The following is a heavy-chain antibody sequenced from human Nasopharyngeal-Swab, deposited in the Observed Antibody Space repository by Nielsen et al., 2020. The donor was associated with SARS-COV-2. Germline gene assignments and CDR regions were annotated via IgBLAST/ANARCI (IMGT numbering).Heavy chain of an antibody. V-gene: IGHV4-59*01. Sequence: SETLSLTCTVSGGSISSYYWSWIRQPPGKGLEWIGYIYYSGSTNYNPSLKSRVTISVDTSKNQFSLKLSSVTAADTAVYYCARAYYCGSGSSFDYWGQGTLVTVSS. CDR3: ARAYYCGSGSSFDY. CDR1: GGSISSYY. J-gene: IGHJ4*02. CDR2: IYYSGST. D-gene: IGHD3-10*01.